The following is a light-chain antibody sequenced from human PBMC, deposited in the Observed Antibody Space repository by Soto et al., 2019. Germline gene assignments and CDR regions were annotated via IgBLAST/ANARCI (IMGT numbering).Light chain of an antibody. V-gene: IGKV3-15*01. J-gene: IGKJ1*01. CDR3: QQYNNWPPWWT. CDR2: GAS. Sequence: ETVMTQSPATLSVSPEERATLSCRASQSVNSNLAWYQQKLGQAPRVLIYGASTRATGIPDRFSGSGSGTEFILTISSLQSEDFAVYYCQQYNNWPPWWTFGQGTKVDIK. CDR1: QSVNSN.